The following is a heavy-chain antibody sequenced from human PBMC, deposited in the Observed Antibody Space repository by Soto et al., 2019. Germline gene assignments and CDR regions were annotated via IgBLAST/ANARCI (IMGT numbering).Heavy chain of an antibody. Sequence: QLQLQESGPGLVKPSETLSLTCTVSGGSISTSSYYWGWIRQPPGKGLEWIGSIYYSGSTYYNPSPTRRVTIAVDTSKTQFSLTLRSVTAADTAVYYCARDYDSSGDYWGQGTLVTVSS. CDR3: ARDYDSSGDY. D-gene: IGHD3-22*01. J-gene: IGHJ4*02. CDR1: GGSISTSSYY. CDR2: IYYSGST. V-gene: IGHV4-39*01.